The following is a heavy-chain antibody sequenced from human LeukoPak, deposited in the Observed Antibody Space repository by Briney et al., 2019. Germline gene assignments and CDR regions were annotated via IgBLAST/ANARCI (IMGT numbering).Heavy chain of an antibody. J-gene: IGHJ4*02. D-gene: IGHD3-22*01. CDR3: AKGVSGYYYFDY. V-gene: IGHV3-23*01. Sequence: GGSLRLSCAASGFTFSSYVMSWFRQAPGKGLEWVSAISGSGDTTSYADSVKGRFAISRDNSKNTLFLQMNSLRAEDTAIYYCAKGVSGYYYFDYWGQGALVTVSS. CDR2: ISGSGDTT. CDR1: GFTFSSYV.